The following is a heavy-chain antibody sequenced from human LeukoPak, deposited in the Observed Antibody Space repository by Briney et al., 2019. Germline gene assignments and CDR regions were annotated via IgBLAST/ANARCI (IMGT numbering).Heavy chain of an antibody. CDR3: ARGGGYCSSTSCYDDDNWFDP. CDR1: GGSISSSSYY. V-gene: IGHV4-31*03. J-gene: IGHJ5*02. Sequence: SETLSLTCTVSGGSISSSSYYWGWIRQPPGKGLEWIGYIYYSGSTYYNPSLKSRVTISVDTSKNQFSLKLSSVTAADTAVYYCARGGGYCSSTSCYDDDNWFDPWGQGTLVTVSS. CDR2: IYYSGST. D-gene: IGHD2-2*01.